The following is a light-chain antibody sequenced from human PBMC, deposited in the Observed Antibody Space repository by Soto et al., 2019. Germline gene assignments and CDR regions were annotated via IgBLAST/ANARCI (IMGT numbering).Light chain of an antibody. J-gene: IGLJ1*01. Sequence: QSVLTQPASVSGSPGQSITISCTGTSSDVGGYNYVSWYQQHPGKAPKLLIYEVTNRPSGDSNRFTGSKSGNTASLTISGLQAEDEADYYCSSFTSRSTFVFGTGTKVTVL. CDR2: EVT. CDR1: SSDVGGYNY. V-gene: IGLV2-14*01. CDR3: SSFTSRSTFV.